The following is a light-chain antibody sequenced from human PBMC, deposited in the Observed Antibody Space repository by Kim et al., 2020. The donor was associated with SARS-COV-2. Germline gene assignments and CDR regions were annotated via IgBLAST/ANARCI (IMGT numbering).Light chain of an antibody. J-gene: IGKJ4*01. CDR3: QQRSNWPPFP. Sequence: EIVLTQSPATLSLSPGERATLSCRASQSVSSYLAWYQQKPGQAPRLLIYDASNRATGIPARFSGSGSGTDSTLTISSLEPEDFAVYYCQQRSNWPPFPFGGGTKVDIK. CDR2: DAS. CDR1: QSVSSY. V-gene: IGKV3-11*01.